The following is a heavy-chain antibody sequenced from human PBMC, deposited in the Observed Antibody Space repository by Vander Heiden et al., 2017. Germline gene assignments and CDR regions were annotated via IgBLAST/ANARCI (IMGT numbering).Heavy chain of an antibody. CDR1: GLTSSDTW. J-gene: IGHJ4*02. CDR2: IKQDGSDK. V-gene: IGHV3-7*01. CDR3: ATVKGGFGTYRIDS. Sequence: EVQLVEPGGGLVQPGGSLRLSCAASGLTSSDTWMTWIGQARGKGLEWVANIKQDGSDKYYVGSVKGRFTISRDNPRNSLFLQMNSLTAEDTAVYYCATVKGGFGTYRIDSWGQGTLVTVSS. D-gene: IGHD3-16*01.